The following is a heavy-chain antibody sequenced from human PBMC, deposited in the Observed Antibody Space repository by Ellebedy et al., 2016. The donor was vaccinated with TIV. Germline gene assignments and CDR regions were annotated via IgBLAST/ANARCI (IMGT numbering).Heavy chain of an antibody. CDR2: IYTSGST. J-gene: IGHJ4*02. V-gene: IGHV4-4*07. D-gene: IGHD3-9*01. CDR1: GGSISSYY. Sequence: SETLSLXXTVSGGSISSYYWSWIRQPAGKGLEWIGRIYTSGSTNYNPSLKSRVTMSVDTSKNQFSLKLSSVTAADTAVYYCARGPGVLRYFDWLSKLFDYWGQGTLVTVSS. CDR3: ARGPGVLRYFDWLSKLFDY.